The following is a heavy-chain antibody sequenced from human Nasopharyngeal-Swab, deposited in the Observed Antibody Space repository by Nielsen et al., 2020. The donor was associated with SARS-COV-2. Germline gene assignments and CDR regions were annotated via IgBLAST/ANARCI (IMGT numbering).Heavy chain of an antibody. D-gene: IGHD3-3*01. CDR3: ARDRVTGFLGQVYYYYGMDV. Sequence: RQAPGKGPEWIGYIYHSGSTYYNPSLKSRVTISVDRSKNQFSLKLSSVTAADTAVYYCARDRVTGFLGQVYYYYGMDVWGQGTTVTVSS. CDR2: IYHSGST. V-gene: IGHV4-30-2*01. J-gene: IGHJ6*02.